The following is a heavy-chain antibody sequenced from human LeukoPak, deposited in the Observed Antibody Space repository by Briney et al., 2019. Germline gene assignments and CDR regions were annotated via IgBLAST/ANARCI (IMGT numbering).Heavy chain of an antibody. CDR1: GYTFTSYD. D-gene: IGHD3-10*01. CDR3: ARGHYYGSGAHDAFDI. V-gene: IGHV1-8*01. Sequence: GASVKVSCKASGYTFTSYDINWVRQATGQGLEWMGWLNPNSGNTGYAQKFQGRVTMTRNTYISTAYMELSSLRSEDTAVYYCARGHYYGSGAHDAFDIWGQGTMVTVSS. CDR2: LNPNSGNT. J-gene: IGHJ3*02.